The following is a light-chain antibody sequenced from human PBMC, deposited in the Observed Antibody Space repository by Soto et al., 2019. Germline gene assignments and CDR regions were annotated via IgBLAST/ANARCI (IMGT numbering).Light chain of an antibody. CDR3: SSYAGSIAIYV. CDR1: SSDVGAYNS. Sequence: QSALTQPPSASGSPGQSVTISCTGTSSDVGAYNSVSWYQQLPGKAPKLMIYQVTKRPSGVPDRFSGSKSGNTASLTVSGLQAEDEADYYCSSYAGSIAIYVFGTGTKLTVL. V-gene: IGLV2-8*01. J-gene: IGLJ1*01. CDR2: QVT.